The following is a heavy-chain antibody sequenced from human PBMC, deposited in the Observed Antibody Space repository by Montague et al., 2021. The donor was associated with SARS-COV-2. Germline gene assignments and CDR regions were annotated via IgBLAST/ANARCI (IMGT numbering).Heavy chain of an antibody. D-gene: IGHD2-21*02. CDR2: LYHDGNT. J-gene: IGHJ1*01. CDR3: ARGPKAGGSGDFYN. V-gene: IGHV4-39*01. Sequence: SETLSLTCTVSGDSIGSSSYYWGWIRPPPGQGLAWIGSLYHDGNTYYNPSLKARVSLSIDERKNQFSLKFYSVTVADTAVYSCARGPKAGGSGDFYNWGQGTLVTVSS. CDR1: GDSIGSSSYY.